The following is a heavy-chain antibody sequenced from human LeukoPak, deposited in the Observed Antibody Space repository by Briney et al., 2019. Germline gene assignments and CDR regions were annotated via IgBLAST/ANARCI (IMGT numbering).Heavy chain of an antibody. Sequence: GGSLRLSCAASGFTFTDYYMSWIRQAPGKGLEWVSYISISSTTIYYADSVKGRFTFSRDNAKNSLYLQMNSLRAEDTAVYYCARDLAAAACSSTSCPQAFDIWGQGTMVTVSS. V-gene: IGHV3-11*04. J-gene: IGHJ3*02. CDR1: GFTFTDYY. CDR3: ARDLAAAACSSTSCPQAFDI. D-gene: IGHD2-2*01. CDR2: ISISSTTI.